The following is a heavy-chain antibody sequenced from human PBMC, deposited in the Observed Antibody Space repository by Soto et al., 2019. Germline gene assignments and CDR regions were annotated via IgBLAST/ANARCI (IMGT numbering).Heavy chain of an antibody. Sequence: GGSLRLSCAPSGFTFGNAWMSWVPQAPGKGLEWVGRIKSKTDGGTTDYAARVKGRFTISRDDSKNTLFLQMSSLKTEDTAVYYCTTDDPINKNWGQGTLVTVSS. CDR2: IKSKTDGGTT. CDR1: GFTFGNAW. CDR3: TTDDPINKN. V-gene: IGHV3-15*01. J-gene: IGHJ4*02.